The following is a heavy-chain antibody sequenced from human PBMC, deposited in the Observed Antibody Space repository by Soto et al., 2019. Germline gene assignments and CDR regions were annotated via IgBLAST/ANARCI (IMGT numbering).Heavy chain of an antibody. V-gene: IGHV3-23*01. CDR3: AIGDYDFTFGRCYYYCGMDV. D-gene: IGHD3-3*01. J-gene: IGHJ6*02. CDR2: ISGSGGST. CDR1: GFTFSSYA. Sequence: LRLSCAASGFTFSSYAMSWVRQAPGKGLEWVSAISGSGGSTYYADSVKGRFTISRDNSKNTLYLQMNSLRAEDTAVYYCAIGDYDFTFGRCYYYCGMDVWGQGTTVTVSS.